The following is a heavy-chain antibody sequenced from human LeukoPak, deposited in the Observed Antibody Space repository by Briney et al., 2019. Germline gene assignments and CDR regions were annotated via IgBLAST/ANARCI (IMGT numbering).Heavy chain of an antibody. D-gene: IGHD6-13*01. CDR3: ARLRRAAAGRGFDY. Sequence: ASVKVSCKASGYTFTSYDINCVRQATGQGLEWMGWMNPNSGNTGYAQKFQGRVTMTRNTSISTAYMELSSLRSEDTAVYYCARLRRAAAGRGFDYWGQGTLVTVSS. J-gene: IGHJ4*02. CDR2: MNPNSGNT. V-gene: IGHV1-8*01. CDR1: GYTFTSYD.